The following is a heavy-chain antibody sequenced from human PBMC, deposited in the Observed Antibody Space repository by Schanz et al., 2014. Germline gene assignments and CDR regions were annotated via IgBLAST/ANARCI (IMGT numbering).Heavy chain of an antibody. D-gene: IGHD2-2*01. CDR1: GVSISSTNW. J-gene: IGHJ5*02. V-gene: IGHV4-4*02. CDR2: IIHDGGT. Sequence: QVQLQESGPGLVKPSGTLSLTCAVSGVSISSTNWWHWVRQSPGKGLEWLGEIIHDGGTNYNPSPGSRVPRALNKSENPSSLELTSVTAADTALYFCARVKQGCSDTSCVLDPWGQGTLVTVSS. CDR3: ARVKQGCSDTSCVLDP.